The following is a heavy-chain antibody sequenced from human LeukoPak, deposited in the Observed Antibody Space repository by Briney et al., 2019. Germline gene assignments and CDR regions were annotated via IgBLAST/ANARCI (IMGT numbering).Heavy chain of an antibody. CDR1: GYTFTGYY. D-gene: IGHD6-19*01. CDR2: INPNSGGT. J-gene: IGHJ6*02. V-gene: IGHV1-2*02. Sequence: ASVKVSCKASGYTFTGYYMHWVRQAPGQGLEWMGWINPNSGGTNYAQKFQGRVTMTRDTSISTAYMELSRLRSDDTAVYYCARVAVAGYYYGMDVWGQGTTVTVYS. CDR3: ARVAVAGYYYGMDV.